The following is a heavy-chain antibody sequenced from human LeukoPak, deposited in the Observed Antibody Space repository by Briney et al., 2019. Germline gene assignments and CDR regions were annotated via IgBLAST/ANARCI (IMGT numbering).Heavy chain of an antibody. D-gene: IGHD3-22*01. V-gene: IGHV4-4*09. Sequence: SETLSLTCTVSGGSISSYYWSWIRQPPGKGLEWGGYIYTSGSTNYNPSLKSRVTISVDTSKNQFSLKLSSVTAADTAVYYCARAGYYYDSSGYYYSGGGAFDIWGQGTMVTVSS. J-gene: IGHJ3*02. CDR1: GGSISSYY. CDR3: ARAGYYYDSSGYYYSGGGAFDI. CDR2: IYTSGST.